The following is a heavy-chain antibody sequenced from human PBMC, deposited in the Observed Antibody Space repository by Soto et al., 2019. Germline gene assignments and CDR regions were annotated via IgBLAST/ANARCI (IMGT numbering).Heavy chain of an antibody. J-gene: IGHJ6*02. D-gene: IGHD1-26*01. Sequence: QVQLVQSGAEVKKPGSSVKVSCKASGGTFSSYAISWVRQAPGQGLEWMGGIIPIFGTANYAQKFQGRVTITADESTSTAYMELSSPRSEDTAVYYCARPIVGATSFYYYYGMDVWGQGTTVTVSS. CDR3: ARPIVGATSFYYYYGMDV. CDR1: GGTFSSYA. V-gene: IGHV1-69*01. CDR2: IIPIFGTA.